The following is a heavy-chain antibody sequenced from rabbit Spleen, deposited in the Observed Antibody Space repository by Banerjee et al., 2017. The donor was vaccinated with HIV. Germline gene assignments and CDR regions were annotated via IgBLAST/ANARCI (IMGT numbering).Heavy chain of an antibody. V-gene: IGHV1S40*01. CDR1: GFSFSNKAV. D-gene: IGHD1-1*01. CDR2: INAVTVKA. CDR3: ARDLAAVIGWNFGF. Sequence: QSLEESGGALVKPEGSLKLSCTASGFSFSNKAVMCWVRQAPGKGLEWIACINAVTVKAVYASWAKGRFTFSKTSSTTVTLQMTSLTAADTATYFCARDLAAVIGWNFGFWGPGTLVTVS. J-gene: IGHJ3*01.